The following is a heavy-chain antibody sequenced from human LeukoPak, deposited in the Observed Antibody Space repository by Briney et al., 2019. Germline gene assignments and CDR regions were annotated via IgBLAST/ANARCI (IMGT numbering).Heavy chain of an antibody. V-gene: IGHV4-34*01. D-gene: IGHD6-19*01. CDR1: GGSFSGYY. CDR3: ARGQYSSGSYRGYFDY. CDR2: INHSGST. Sequence: SETLSLTCAVYGGSFSGYYWSWIRQPPGKGLEWIGEINHSGSTNYNPSLKSRVTISVDTSKNQFSLKLSSVTAADTAVYYCARGQYSSGSYRGYFDYWGQGTLVTVSS. J-gene: IGHJ4*02.